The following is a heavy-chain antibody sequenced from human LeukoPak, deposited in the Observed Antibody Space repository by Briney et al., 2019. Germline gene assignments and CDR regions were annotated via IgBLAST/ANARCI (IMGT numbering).Heavy chain of an antibody. CDR3: ARLGAYYDILTGYYNVMYAFDI. V-gene: IGHV4-59*08. Sequence: PSETLSLTCTVSGGSISSYYWSWIRQPPGKGPEWIGYIYYSGSTNYNPSLKSRVTISVDTSKNQFSLKLSSVTAADTAVYYCARLGAYYDILTGYYNVMYAFDIWGQGTMVTVSS. CDR2: IYYSGST. D-gene: IGHD3-9*01. J-gene: IGHJ3*02. CDR1: GGSISSYY.